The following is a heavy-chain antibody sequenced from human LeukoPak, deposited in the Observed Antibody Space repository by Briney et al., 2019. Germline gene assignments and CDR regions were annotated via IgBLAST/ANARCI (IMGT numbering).Heavy chain of an antibody. J-gene: IGHJ1*01. D-gene: IGHD1-26*01. CDR1: GYAFPNFW. CDR2: VYPGDSDT. V-gene: IGHV5-51*01. CDR3: ARHIYRGSYLF. Sequence: GESLQISCRGSGYAFPNFWIAWVRQLPGKGLDWIGTVYPGDSDTIYSPSFAGHVTISADQPINTAYLRWSSLKTSDSAIYFCARHIYRGSYLFWGQGTLVTVSS.